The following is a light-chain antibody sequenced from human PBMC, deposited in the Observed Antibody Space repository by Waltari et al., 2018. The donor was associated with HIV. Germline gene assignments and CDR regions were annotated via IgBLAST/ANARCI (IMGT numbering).Light chain of an antibody. CDR1: QSLSSN. Sequence: EVVLTQSPATVSVSPGERATLSCRASQSLSSNLAWFQQRPGQAPRLLIYGASTRASGISARFSGTGSGTEFTLTISSLQSEDFAVYYCQQYDDRPLTFGGGTKVEIK. CDR2: GAS. V-gene: IGKV3-15*01. CDR3: QQYDDRPLT. J-gene: IGKJ4*01.